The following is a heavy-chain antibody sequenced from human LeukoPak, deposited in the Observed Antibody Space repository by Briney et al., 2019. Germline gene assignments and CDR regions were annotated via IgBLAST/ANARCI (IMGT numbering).Heavy chain of an antibody. D-gene: IGHD3-9*01. J-gene: IGHJ6*02. CDR1: GGTFSSYA. CDR3: AREYYDILTGLFYYGMDV. CDR2: IIPILGIA. V-gene: IGHV1-69*04. Sequence: SVKVSCKASGGTFSSYAISWVRQAPGQGLEWMGRIIPILGIANYAQKFQGGVTITADKSTSTAYMELSSLRSEDTAVYYCAREYYDILTGLFYYGMDVWGQGTTVTVSS.